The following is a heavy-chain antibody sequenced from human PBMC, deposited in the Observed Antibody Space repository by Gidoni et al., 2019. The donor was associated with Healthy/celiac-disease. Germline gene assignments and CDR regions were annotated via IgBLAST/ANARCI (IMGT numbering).Heavy chain of an antibody. D-gene: IGHD3-3*01. Sequence: EVQLLESGGGLVQPGGSLRLSCAASGFTFSSYAMSWVRQAPGKGLEWVSAISGSGGSTYYADSVKGRFTISRDNSKNTLYLQMNSLRAEDTAVYYCAKDQTLRFLEWLLEFDYWGQGTLVTVSS. J-gene: IGHJ4*02. CDR2: ISGSGGST. CDR1: GFTFSSYA. CDR3: AKDQTLRFLEWLLEFDY. V-gene: IGHV3-23*01.